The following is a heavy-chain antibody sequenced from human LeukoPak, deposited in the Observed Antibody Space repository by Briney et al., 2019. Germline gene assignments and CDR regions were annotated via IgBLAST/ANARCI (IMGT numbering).Heavy chain of an antibody. CDR3: ARTTYGSPCAFDL. Sequence: PGGSLRLSCAASGFTVSSNYMSWVRQPPGKGLEWVSSISSSSTYLYYADSVRGRFTISRDDAKSSLYLQMNSLRAEDTAVYHCARTTYGSPCAFDLWGQGTLVTVSS. CDR1: GFTVSSNY. J-gene: IGHJ5*02. V-gene: IGHV3-21*01. CDR2: ISSSSTYL. D-gene: IGHD4-17*01.